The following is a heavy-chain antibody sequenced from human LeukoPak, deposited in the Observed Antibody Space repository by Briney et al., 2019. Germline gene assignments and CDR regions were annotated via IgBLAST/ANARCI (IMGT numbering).Heavy chain of an antibody. CDR3: AREPYSSGYYYYGMDV. CDR2: IIPIFGTA. CDR1: GGTFSSYA. D-gene: IGHD6-19*01. J-gene: IGHJ6*02. V-gene: IGHV1-69*13. Sequence: SVKVSCKASGGTFSSYATSWVRQAPGQGLEWMGGIIPIFGTANYAQKFQGRVTITADESTSTAYMELSSLRSEDTAVYYCAREPYSSGYYYYGMDVWGQGTTVTVSS.